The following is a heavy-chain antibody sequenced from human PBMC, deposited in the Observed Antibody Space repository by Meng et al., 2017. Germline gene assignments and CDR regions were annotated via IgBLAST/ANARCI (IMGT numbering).Heavy chain of an antibody. CDR2: IYYSGST. D-gene: IGHD3-10*01. Sequence: ESLKISCTVSGGSISSSSYYWGWIRQPPGKGLEWIGSIYYSGSTYYNPSLKSRVTISVDTSKNQFSLKLSSVTAADTAVYYCARTGGGSGTPLFDWGQGTLVTVSS. CDR3: ARTGGGSGTPLFD. CDR1: GGSISSSSYY. J-gene: IGHJ4*02. V-gene: IGHV4-39*07.